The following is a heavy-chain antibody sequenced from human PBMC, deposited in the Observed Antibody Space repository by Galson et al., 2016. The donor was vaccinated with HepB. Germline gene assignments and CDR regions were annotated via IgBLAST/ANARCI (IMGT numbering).Heavy chain of an antibody. CDR1: GGSIIGNSYY. J-gene: IGHJ6*02. V-gene: IGHV4-39*07. D-gene: IGHD5-12*01. Sequence: SETLSLTCTVSGGSIIGNSYYWGWIRQPPGKGLEWIGNIYYTGSTFYNPSLKRRVTISVDTSKNQFSLRLSSVTAADTAVYYCARNSGFGYYYYGMDVWGQGTTVTVSS. CDR3: ARNSGFGYYYYGMDV. CDR2: IYYTGST.